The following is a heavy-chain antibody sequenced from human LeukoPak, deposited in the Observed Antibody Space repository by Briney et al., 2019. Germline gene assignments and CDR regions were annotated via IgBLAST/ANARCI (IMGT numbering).Heavy chain of an antibody. CDR3: AKGPVWFGELAGDY. CDR2: ISGSGGST. Sequence: GGSLRLSCAASGFTFSSYAMSWVRQAPGKGLEWVSIISGSGGSTYYADSVKGRFTIARDNSKNTLYLHMNRLSAEDTAVYYCAKGPVWFGELAGDYWGQGTLVTVSS. V-gene: IGHV3-23*01. D-gene: IGHD3-10*01. J-gene: IGHJ4*02. CDR1: GFTFSSYA.